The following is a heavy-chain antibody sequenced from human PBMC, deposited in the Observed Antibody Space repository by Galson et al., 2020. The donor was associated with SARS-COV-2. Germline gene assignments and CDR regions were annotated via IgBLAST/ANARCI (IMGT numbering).Heavy chain of an antibody. J-gene: IGHJ3*02. D-gene: IGHD3-10*01. Sequence: PSETLSLTCGLNGGSFSGHYWSWVRQPPGKALEWIGEISHAGGSTSYNPSLQSRLTMSLDTSKNEFYLRLTSVTAADTALYFCAREIALVRGLIAAFDIWGQGTMVTVSS. V-gene: IGHV4-34*01. CDR3: AREIALVRGLIAAFDI. CDR2: ISHAGGST. CDR1: GGSFSGHY.